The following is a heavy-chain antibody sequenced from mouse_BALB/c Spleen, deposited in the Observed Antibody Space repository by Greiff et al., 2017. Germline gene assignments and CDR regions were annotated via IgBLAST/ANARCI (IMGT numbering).Heavy chain of an antibody. CDR1: GFTFSSFG. Sequence: EVQGVESGGGLVQPGGSRKLSCAASGFTFSSFGMHWVRQAPEKGLEWVAYISSGSSTIYYADTVKGRFTISRDNPKNTLFLQMTSLRSEDTAMYYCARNFDVWGAGTTVTVSS. J-gene: IGHJ1*01. CDR2: ISSGSSTI. V-gene: IGHV5-17*02. CDR3: ARNFDV.